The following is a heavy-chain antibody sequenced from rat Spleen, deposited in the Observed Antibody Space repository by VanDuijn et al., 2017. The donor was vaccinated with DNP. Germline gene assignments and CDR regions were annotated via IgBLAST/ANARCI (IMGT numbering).Heavy chain of an antibody. CDR3: ATRGNYGGYDF. J-gene: IGHJ2*01. V-gene: IGHV5-7*01. CDR1: GFSFSAYA. Sequence: EVQLVESGGGLVRPGNSLRLSCAASGFSFSAYAMAWVRQSPKKGLEWVATIIYDGSSSFYRGSVKGRFTISRYYAKNTLYLQMDLLRSEDTATYYCATRGNYGGYDFWGQGVMVTVSS. D-gene: IGHD1-11*01. CDR2: IIYDGSSS.